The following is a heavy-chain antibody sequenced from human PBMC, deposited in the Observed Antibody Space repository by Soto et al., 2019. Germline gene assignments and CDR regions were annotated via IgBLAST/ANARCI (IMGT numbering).Heavy chain of an antibody. J-gene: IGHJ3*02. CDR2: ISGSGGST. CDR1: GFTFSSSA. D-gene: IGHD3-3*01. V-gene: IGHV3-23*01. CDR3: AKGSRITIFAVVTDAFDI. Sequence: PGGSLRLSCAASGFTFSSSAMSWVRQAPGKGLEWVSAISGSGGSTYYADSVKGRFTISRDNSKNTLYLQMNSLRAEDTAVYYCAKGSRITIFAVVTDAFDIWGQWTIVSVSS.